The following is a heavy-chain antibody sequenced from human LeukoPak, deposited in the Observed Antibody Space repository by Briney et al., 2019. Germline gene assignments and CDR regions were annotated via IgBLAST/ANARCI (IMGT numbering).Heavy chain of an antibody. J-gene: IGHJ4*02. CDR2: ISFDESSE. V-gene: IGHV3-30*18. CDR3: AKEVGYGSPYFDY. D-gene: IGHD5-12*01. CDR1: GFTFSNYG. Sequence: GGSLRLSCAASGFTFSNYGMHWVRQAPGKGLEWVALISFDESSEYYADSVRGRFSISRDNSKNTLYLQMNNARVDDTAVYYCAKEVGYGSPYFDYWGQGTLVTVSS.